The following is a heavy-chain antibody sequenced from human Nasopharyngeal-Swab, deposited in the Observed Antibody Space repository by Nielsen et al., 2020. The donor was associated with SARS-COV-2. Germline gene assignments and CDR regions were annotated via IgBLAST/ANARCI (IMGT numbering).Heavy chain of an antibody. CDR2: IYYSGST. D-gene: IGHD3-22*01. Sequence: SETLYLTCTVSGGSISSYYWSWIRQPPGKGLEWIGYIYYSGSTNYNPSPKSRVTISVDTSKNQFSLKLSSVTAADTAVYYCAREYYYDSSGYWYFDLWGRGTLVTVSS. CDR3: AREYYYDSSGYWYFDL. J-gene: IGHJ2*01. CDR1: GGSISSYY. V-gene: IGHV4-59*01.